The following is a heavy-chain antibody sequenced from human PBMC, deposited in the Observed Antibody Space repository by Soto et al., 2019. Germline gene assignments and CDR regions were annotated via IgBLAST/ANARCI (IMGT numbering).Heavy chain of an antibody. CDR2: MSPKSGDT. Sequence: QVQLVQSGAEVKKPGASVKVSCKGSGYTFTSNDINWVRQATGQGFEWMGWMSPKSGDTGYSQKFQGRVTMTRDTSRSTAYMELSSLRSXDXXXXXXXXXXXXXXFDFWGQGTLVTVSS. CDR3: XXXXXXXXFDF. J-gene: IGHJ4*02. V-gene: IGHV1-8*01. CDR1: GYTFTSND.